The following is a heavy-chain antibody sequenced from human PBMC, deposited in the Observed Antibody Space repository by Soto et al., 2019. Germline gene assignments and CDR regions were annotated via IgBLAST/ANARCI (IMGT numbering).Heavy chain of an antibody. Sequence: SETLSLTCAVYGGSFSVYYWSWIRQPPGKGLEWIGEINHSGSTSYNPSLKSRVTISVDTSKNQFSLKLSSVTAADTAVYYCARGEVEGYDILTGYYLWGQGTLVTVSS. CDR3: ARGEVEGYDILTGYYL. V-gene: IGHV4-34*01. CDR1: GGSFSVYY. J-gene: IGHJ4*02. D-gene: IGHD3-9*01. CDR2: INHSGST.